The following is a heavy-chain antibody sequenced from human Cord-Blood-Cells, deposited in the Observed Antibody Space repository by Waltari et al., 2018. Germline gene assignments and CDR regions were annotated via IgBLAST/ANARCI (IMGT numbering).Heavy chain of an antibody. D-gene: IGHD3-10*01. J-gene: IGHJ3*02. CDR3: TRHDGESIPFDI. CDR1: GFTFSGSA. CDR2: IRSKANSYAT. V-gene: IGHV3-73*02. Sequence: EVQLVESGGGLVQPGGSLKLSCAASGFTFSGSAMHLVRQASGKGLEWVGRIRSKANSYATAYAASVKGRFTISRDDSKNTAYLQMNSLKTEDTAVYYCTRHDGESIPFDIWGQGTMVTVSS.